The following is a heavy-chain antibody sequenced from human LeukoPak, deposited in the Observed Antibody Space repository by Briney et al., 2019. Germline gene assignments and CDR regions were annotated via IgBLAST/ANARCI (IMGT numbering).Heavy chain of an antibody. J-gene: IGHJ6*02. CDR2: XXYSGTT. Sequence: SETLSLTCTVSGGSISSYYWSWIRQPPGKGLXXXXXXXYSGTTKYNPSLKSRVTISVDTSKNQFSLKLSSVAAADTAVYYCARDRLAVAGNYYYYGLDVWGQGTTVTVSS. CDR1: GGSISSYY. D-gene: IGHD6-19*01. V-gene: IGHV4-59*01. CDR3: ARDRLAVAGNYYYYGLDV.